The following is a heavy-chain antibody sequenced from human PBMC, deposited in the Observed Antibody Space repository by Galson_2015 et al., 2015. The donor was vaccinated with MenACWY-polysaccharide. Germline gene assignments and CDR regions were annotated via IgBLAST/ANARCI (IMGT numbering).Heavy chain of an antibody. J-gene: IGHJ3*01. CDR1: EFTLSRYW. D-gene: IGHD2-2*01. Sequence: SLRLSCAASEFTLSRYWMNWVRQAPGKGLMWVSRIDSDGSSTSYADSVKGRFTISRDNAKNTLYLQMNSLRAEDTAVYYCAVHCSSTSCYSPLSRLWGQGTMVTVSS. CDR3: AVHCSSTSCYSPLSRL. V-gene: IGHV3-74*01. CDR2: IDSDGSST.